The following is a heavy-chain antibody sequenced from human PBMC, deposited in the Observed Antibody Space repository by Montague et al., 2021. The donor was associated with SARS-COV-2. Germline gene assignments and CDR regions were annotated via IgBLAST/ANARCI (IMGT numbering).Heavy chain of an antibody. CDR2: TSYSGST. CDR3: ARARVVVPTTRNWFDP. D-gene: IGHD2-2*01. Sequence: SETLSLTCTVSGASVRSGNSYWNWIRQPPGKGLEWIGYTSYSGSTNYSPSLKSRVTISVDTSKNRFSLKLSSVTAADTAMYYCARARVVVPTTRNWFDPWGQGTLVTVSS. J-gene: IGHJ5*02. CDR1: GASVRSGNSY. V-gene: IGHV4-61*01.